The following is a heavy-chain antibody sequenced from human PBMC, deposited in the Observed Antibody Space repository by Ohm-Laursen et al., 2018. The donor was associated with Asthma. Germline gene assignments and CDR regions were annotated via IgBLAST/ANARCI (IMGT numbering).Heavy chain of an antibody. D-gene: IGHD2-2*01. CDR1: GYTFTGYY. CDR3: ARGRIGYCSSTSYFRGWFDP. CDR2: INPNSGGT. J-gene: IGHJ5*02. V-gene: IGHV1-2*06. Sequence: ASVKVSCKASGYTFTGYYMHWVRQAPGQGLEWMGRINPNSGGTNYAQKFQGRVTMTRDTSISTAYMELSRLRSDDTAVYYCARGRIGYCSSTSYFRGWFDPWGQGTLVTVSS.